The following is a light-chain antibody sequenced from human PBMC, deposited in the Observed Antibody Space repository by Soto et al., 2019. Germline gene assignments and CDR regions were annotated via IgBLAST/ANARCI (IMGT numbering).Light chain of an antibody. CDR2: GAS. CDR1: QSVSSSY. CDR3: QQYGSSLFWT. V-gene: IGKV3-20*01. Sequence: EIVLTQSPGTLSLSPGERATLSCRASQSVSSSYLAWYQQKPGQAPRLLIYGASSRATGIPDRFSGSGSGTDFTLTISRLEPEDFAVYYWQQYGSSLFWTFGQGTKVEIK. J-gene: IGKJ1*01.